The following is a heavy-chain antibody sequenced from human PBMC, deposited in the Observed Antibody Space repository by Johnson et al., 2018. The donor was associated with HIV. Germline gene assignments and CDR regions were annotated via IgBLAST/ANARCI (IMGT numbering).Heavy chain of an antibody. CDR3: ITSVYIRGAVNS. J-gene: IGHJ3*02. Sequence: VQLVESGGGLVQPGGSLRPSCAASGFTVSSNYMSWVRQAPGKGLEWVGRIKSKTDGGTIEYAAPVKGRFTISRDDSQHTLYLPLNSMKTEDTAMYYCITSVYIRGAVNSCGEGTMVTVSS. D-gene: IGHD2-15*01. V-gene: IGHV3-15*01. CDR2: IKSKTDGGTI. CDR1: GFTVSSNY.